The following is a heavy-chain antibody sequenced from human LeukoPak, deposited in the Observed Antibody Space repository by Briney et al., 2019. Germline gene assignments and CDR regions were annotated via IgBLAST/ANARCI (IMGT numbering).Heavy chain of an antibody. CDR1: GGSISSYY. V-gene: IGHV4-59*01. J-gene: IGHJ4*02. CDR2: IYYSGST. Sequence: SETLSLTCTVSGGSISSYYWSWIRQPPGKGLEWIGYIYYSGSTNYNPSLKSRVTISVDTSKNQFSLKLSSVTAADTAVYYCARNSYGGNLNYFDYWGQGTLVTVSS. CDR3: ARNSYGGNLNYFDY. D-gene: IGHD4-23*01.